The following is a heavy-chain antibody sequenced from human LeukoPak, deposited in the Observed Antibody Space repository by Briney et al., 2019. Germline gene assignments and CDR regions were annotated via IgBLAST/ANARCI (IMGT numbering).Heavy chain of an antibody. J-gene: IGHJ4*02. Sequence: PGGSLRLSCAASGFTFSSFGIHCVRHAPGKGLEWVALISYDGSTGYYADSVRGRFTVSRDNSKTTVYLQMNRLRPEDTAEYHCAKDQSRAVTGTWDLWGQGTLVTVSS. CDR1: GFTFSSFG. D-gene: IGHD6-19*01. CDR2: ISYDGSTG. CDR3: AKDQSRAVTGTWDL. V-gene: IGHV3-30*18.